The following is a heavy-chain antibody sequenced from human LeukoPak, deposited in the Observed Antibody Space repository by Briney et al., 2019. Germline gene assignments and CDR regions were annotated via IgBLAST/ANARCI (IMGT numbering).Heavy chain of an antibody. J-gene: IGHJ6*03. Sequence: SETLSLTCAVYGGSFSGYYWSWIRQPPGKGLEWMGEINHSGSTNYNPSLKSRVTISVDTSKNQFSLKLSSVTAADTAVYYCASRSSGLYYYYYYMDVWVKATTVTVSS. CDR2: INHSGST. V-gene: IGHV4-34*01. CDR1: GGSFSGYY. D-gene: IGHD1-26*01. CDR3: ASRSSGLYYYYYYMDV.